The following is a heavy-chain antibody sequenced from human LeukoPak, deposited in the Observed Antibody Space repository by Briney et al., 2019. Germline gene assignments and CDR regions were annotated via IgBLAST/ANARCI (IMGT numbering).Heavy chain of an antibody. Sequence: SGGSLRLSCATSGFTFSTYTMNWVRQAPGKGLEWVSLISGTSIYIYYADSVKGRFTISRDNAKDSLYLHMSSLRAEDTAVYYCAKGQSSGWYGGFDYWGQGTLVTVSS. CDR1: GFTFSTYT. CDR3: AKGQSSGWYGGFDY. CDR2: ISGTSIYI. V-gene: IGHV3-21*04. D-gene: IGHD6-19*01. J-gene: IGHJ4*02.